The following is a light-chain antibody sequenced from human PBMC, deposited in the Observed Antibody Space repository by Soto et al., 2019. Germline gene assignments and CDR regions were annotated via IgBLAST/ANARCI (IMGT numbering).Light chain of an antibody. J-gene: IGKJ1*01. CDR1: QSVSSN. CDR3: QQYNNWPT. Sequence: EIVMTQSPATLSVSPGERATLACRASQSVSSNLAWYQQKPGQAPRFLIYGASTRATGIPARFSGSGSGTEFTLTISSLQSEDFAVYYSQQYNNWPTFGQGTNVEIK. CDR2: GAS. V-gene: IGKV3-15*01.